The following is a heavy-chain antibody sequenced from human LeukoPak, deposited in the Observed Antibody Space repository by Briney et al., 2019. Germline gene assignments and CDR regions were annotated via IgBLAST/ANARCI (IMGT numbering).Heavy chain of an antibody. J-gene: IGHJ5*02. Sequence: GGSLKLSCAASGFTFSSYSMNWVRQAPGKGPVWVSRINNDGSGTTYADSVKGRFTISRDDAKNTLYLQMNSLRAEDTAVYYCVRGGESTWSWGQGTLVTVSS. CDR2: INNDGSGT. CDR1: GFTFSSYS. D-gene: IGHD2-15*01. CDR3: VRGGESTWS. V-gene: IGHV3-74*01.